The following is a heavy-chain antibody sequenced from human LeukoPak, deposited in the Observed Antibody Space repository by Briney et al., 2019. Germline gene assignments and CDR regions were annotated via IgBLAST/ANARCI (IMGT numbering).Heavy chain of an antibody. V-gene: IGHV1-69*06. CDR2: IIPIFGTA. D-gene: IGHD3-10*01. CDR1: GGTFSSYA. J-gene: IGHJ4*02. Sequence: GASVKVSCQASGGTFSSYAFSWVRQARGRGLEWMGGIIPIFGTANYAQKFQGRVTITADKSTSTAYMELSSLRSEDTAVYYCARDIGGYFDYWGQGTLVTVSS. CDR3: ARDIGGYFDY.